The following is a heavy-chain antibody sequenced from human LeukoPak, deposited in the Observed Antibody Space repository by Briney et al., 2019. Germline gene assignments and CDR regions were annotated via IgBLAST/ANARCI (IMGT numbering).Heavy chain of an antibody. CDR3: AREKYGGQATFDY. CDR2: IIPIFGTA. CDR1: GGTFSSYA. V-gene: IGHV1-69*01. D-gene: IGHD4/OR15-4a*01. Sequence: SVKLSCKASGGTFSSYAISWVRQAPGQGLEWMGGIIPIFGTANYAQKFQGRVTITADESTSTAYMELSSLRSEDTAVYYCAREKYGGQATFDYWGQGTLVTVSS. J-gene: IGHJ4*02.